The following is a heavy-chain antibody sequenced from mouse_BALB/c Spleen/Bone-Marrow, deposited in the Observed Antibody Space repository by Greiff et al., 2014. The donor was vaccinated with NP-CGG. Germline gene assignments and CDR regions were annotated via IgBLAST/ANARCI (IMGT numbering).Heavy chain of an antibody. J-gene: IGHJ1*01. V-gene: IGHV1S132*01. D-gene: IGHD1-1*01. Sequence: QVQLQQSVAELVKPGASLKLSCKSSGYTFTCYWIQWVKQRPGQGLGWIGEIFPGTGTTYYNEKFKGKATLTIDTSSSTAYMQLSSLTSEDSAVYFCAREGSRIRGYPNVRGAANTTPVPS. CDR2: IFPGTGTT. CDR1: GYTFTCYW. CDR3: AREGSRIRGYPNV.